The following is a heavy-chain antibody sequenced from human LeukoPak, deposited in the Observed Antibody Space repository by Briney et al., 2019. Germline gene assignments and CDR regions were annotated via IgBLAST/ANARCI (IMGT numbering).Heavy chain of an antibody. CDR2: IYHSGST. Sequence: SETLSLTCTVSGGSIINTDYFWGWIRQPPGKGLEWIGSIYHSGSTSYNPSLRSRVTISVDTSKNQFSLKLSSVTAADTAVYYCARDRRQQLVLFNAFDIWGQGTMVTVSS. D-gene: IGHD6-13*01. CDR3: ARDRRQQLVLFNAFDI. V-gene: IGHV4-39*07. CDR1: GGSIINTDYF. J-gene: IGHJ3*02.